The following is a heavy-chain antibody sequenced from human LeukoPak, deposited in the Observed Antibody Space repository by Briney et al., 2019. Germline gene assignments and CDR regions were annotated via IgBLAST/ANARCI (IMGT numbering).Heavy chain of an antibody. D-gene: IGHD5-18*01. V-gene: IGHV4-39*07. CDR2: IYYSGST. CDR1: GGSISSSSYY. Sequence: ETLSLTCTVSGGSISSSSYYWGWIRQPPGKGLEWIGSIYYSGSTYYNPSLKSRVTISVDTSKNQFSLKLSSVTAADTAVYYCARDLGYSYGDAFDIWGQGTMVTVSS. J-gene: IGHJ3*02. CDR3: ARDLGYSYGDAFDI.